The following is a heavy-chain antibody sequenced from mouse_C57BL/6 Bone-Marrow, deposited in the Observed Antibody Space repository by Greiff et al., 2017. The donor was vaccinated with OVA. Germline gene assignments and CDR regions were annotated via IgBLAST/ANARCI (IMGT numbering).Heavy chain of an antibody. D-gene: IGHD1-1*01. J-gene: IGHJ4*01. Sequence: SGPELVKPGASVKMSCKASGYTFTDYNMHWVKQSHGKSLEWIGYINPNNGGTSYNQKFKGKATLTVNKSSSTAYMELRSLTSEDSAVYYCASYYGSSYYAMDYWGQGTSVTVSS. CDR1: GYTFTDYN. CDR2: INPNNGGT. V-gene: IGHV1-22*01. CDR3: ASYYGSSYYAMDY.